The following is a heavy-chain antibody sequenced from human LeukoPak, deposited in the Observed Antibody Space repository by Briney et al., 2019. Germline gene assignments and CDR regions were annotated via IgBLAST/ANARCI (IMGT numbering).Heavy chain of an antibody. J-gene: IGHJ4*02. CDR1: GFTFSSYV. CDR3: AREWFGELI. CDR2: ISNSGGST. V-gene: IGHV3-23*01. D-gene: IGHD3-10*01. Sequence: PGGSLRLSCAASGFTFSSYVMSWVRQAPGKGLEWVSSISNSGGSTYYADSVKGRFTISRDNSKNTLYLQMNSLRAEDTAVYYCAREWFGELIWGQGTLVTVSS.